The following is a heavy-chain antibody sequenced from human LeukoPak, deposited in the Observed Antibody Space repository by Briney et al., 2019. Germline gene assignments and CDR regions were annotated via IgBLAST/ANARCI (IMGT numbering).Heavy chain of an antibody. CDR1: GDSVSRSDSY. CDR2: IYYSGRT. CDR3: ARRRYYDGSGYLE. Sequence: SETLSLTCSVSGDSVSRSDSYWDWIRQPPGKGLEWIGTIYYSGRTYYSPSLKGRVTMSVDPSNNQFSLSLRSVTAAYTAIYYCARRRYYDGSGYLEWGQGTLLSVSS. J-gene: IGHJ1*01. D-gene: IGHD3-22*01. V-gene: IGHV4-39*01.